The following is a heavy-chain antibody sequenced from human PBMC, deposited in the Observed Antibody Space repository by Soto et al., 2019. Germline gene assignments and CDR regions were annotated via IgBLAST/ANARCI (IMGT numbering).Heavy chain of an antibody. V-gene: IGHV1-3*01. CDR2: INVGNGNA. CDR1: GYTFTGYP. Sequence: GASVKVSCKASGYTFTGYPIHGVRQAPGQGLEWMGWINVGNGNAKYSQKFQGRVTITRDTSASTAYMELSSLTSEDTAVYYCARDWARAEDVWGQGTTVTVSS. D-gene: IGHD7-27*01. CDR3: ARDWARAEDV. J-gene: IGHJ6*02.